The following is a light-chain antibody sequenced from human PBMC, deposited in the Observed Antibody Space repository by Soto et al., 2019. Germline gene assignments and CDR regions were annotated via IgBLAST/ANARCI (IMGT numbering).Light chain of an antibody. CDR3: SSYTGSNIRYV. CDR1: SSNIGNNY. Sequence: QSVLTQPPSVSAAPGQKVTISCSGSSSNIGNNYVSWYQQLPGTAPKLLIYEVSDRPSGVSNRFSGSKSGNTASLTISGLQAEDEADYYCSSYTGSNIRYVFGTGTKVTVL. CDR2: EVS. J-gene: IGLJ1*01. V-gene: IGLV1-51*01.